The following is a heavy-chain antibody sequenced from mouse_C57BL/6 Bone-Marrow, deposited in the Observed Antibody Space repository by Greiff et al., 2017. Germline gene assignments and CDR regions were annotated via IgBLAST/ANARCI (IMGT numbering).Heavy chain of an antibody. CDR2: FHPYNDDT. CDR1: GFTFTTYP. J-gene: IGHJ2*01. Sequence: VQLQQSGAELVKPGASVKMSCKASGFTFTTYPIEWMKQNHGKSLEWIGNFHPYNDDTKYNEKFKGKATLTVEKSSSTVYLELSRLTSNDSAVYYCARGGNYGGYYFDYWGQGTTLTVSS. CDR3: ARGGNYGGYYFDY. D-gene: IGHD2-1*01. V-gene: IGHV1-47*01.